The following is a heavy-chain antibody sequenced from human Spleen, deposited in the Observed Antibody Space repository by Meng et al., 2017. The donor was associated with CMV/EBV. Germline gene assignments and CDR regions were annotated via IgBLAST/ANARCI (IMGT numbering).Heavy chain of an antibody. CDR2: VFYTGTT. CDR1: GDSIRDSNYY. D-gene: IGHD3-16*01. V-gene: IGHV4-39*07. Sequence: SETLSLTCIVSGDSIRDSNYYWGWIRQPPGKGLEWIGTVFYTGTTYYNPSLKSRVTISVDTSKNQFSLKLSSVTAADTAVYYCARVGVQGGVDIWGQGTMVTVSS. CDR3: ARVGVQGGVDI. J-gene: IGHJ3*02.